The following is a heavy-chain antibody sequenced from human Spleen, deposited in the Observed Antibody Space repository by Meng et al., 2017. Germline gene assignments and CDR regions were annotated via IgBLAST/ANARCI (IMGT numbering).Heavy chain of an antibody. CDR1: GFTFSSYA. V-gene: IGHV3-23*04. D-gene: IGHD3-3*01. J-gene: IGHJ4*02. CDR2: ISGSGGST. Sequence: EGQRVESWGGLVQPGGSLRLSCAASGFTFSSYAMSWVRQAPGKGLEWVSSISGSGGSTYYADSVKGRFTISRDNSKNTLYLQMNSLRAEDTAVYYCAKVTYGIWSGNDYWGQGTLVTVSS. CDR3: AKVTYGIWSGNDY.